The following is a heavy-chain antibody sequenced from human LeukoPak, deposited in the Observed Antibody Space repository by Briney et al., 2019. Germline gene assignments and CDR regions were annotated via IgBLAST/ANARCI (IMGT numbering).Heavy chain of an antibody. CDR1: GYTFTDFY. D-gene: IGHD1-26*01. Sequence: ASVKVSCKASGYTFTDFYIHWVRQAPGQGLEWMGWINPNSGGTNYAQKFQGRVTMTRDTSISTAYMELSRLRSDDTAVYYCARETVGATTGYYFDYWGQGTLVTVSS. CDR3: ARETVGATTGYYFDY. V-gene: IGHV1-2*02. CDR2: INPNSGGT. J-gene: IGHJ4*02.